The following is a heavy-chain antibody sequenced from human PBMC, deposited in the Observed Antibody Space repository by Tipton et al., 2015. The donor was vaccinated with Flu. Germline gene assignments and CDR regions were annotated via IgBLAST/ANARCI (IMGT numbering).Heavy chain of an antibody. CDR1: GYTFIDYY. Sequence: QVQLVQSGPEVKKPGASLKVSCKASGYTFIDYYLHWVRQAPRQGLEWMGWIDPNTGDTNSAQAFQGRVTMTRDTSISTVYMELTSLRSDDPAVYYCARVPYPGVVPAFTFAFDNWGLGTMV. J-gene: IGHJ3*02. D-gene: IGHD2-2*01. CDR2: IDPNTGDT. CDR3: ARVPYPGVVPAFTFAFDN. V-gene: IGHV1-2*02.